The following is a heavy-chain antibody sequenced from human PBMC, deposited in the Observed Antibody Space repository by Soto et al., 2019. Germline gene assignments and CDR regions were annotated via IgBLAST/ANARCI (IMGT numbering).Heavy chain of an antibody. V-gene: IGHV5-51*01. CDR1: GYRFTSYW. CDR2: FYPGDSDT. Sequence: GESLKISCKGSGYRFTSYWIGWVRQMPGKDLEGMGIFYPGDSDTRFSTSFQGQVTISADKSISTAFLQWSSLKASDTAMYYCARHLYYYGSGSYYNAFDIWGQGTMVTVSS. J-gene: IGHJ3*02. D-gene: IGHD3-10*01. CDR3: ARHLYYYGSGSYYNAFDI.